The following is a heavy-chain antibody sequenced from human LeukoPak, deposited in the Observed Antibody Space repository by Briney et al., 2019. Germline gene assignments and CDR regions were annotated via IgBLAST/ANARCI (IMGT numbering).Heavy chain of an antibody. J-gene: IGHJ4*02. V-gene: IGHV3-21*01. CDR1: GFTFSSYA. D-gene: IGHD3-16*02. Sequence: GGSLRLSCAASGFTFSSYAMSWVRQAPGKGLEWVSSISSSSSYIYYADSVKGRFTISRDNAKNSLYLQMNSLRAEDTAVYYCARDLGLRLGELSPIDYWGQGTLVTVSS. CDR2: ISSSSSYI. CDR3: ARDLGLRLGELSPIDY.